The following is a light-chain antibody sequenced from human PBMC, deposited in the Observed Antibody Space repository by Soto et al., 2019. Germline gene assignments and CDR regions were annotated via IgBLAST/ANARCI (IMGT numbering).Light chain of an antibody. V-gene: IGKV3-11*01. CDR1: QSVSSY. Sequence: EIVLTQSPATLSLSPGERATLSCRASQSVSSYLLWYQQKPGQAPRLLIFDASNRATGIPARFSGSGSGTDFTLTISSLEPEDFAVYYCQHRSTWPLTFGGGTKVDIK. CDR2: DAS. J-gene: IGKJ4*01. CDR3: QHRSTWPLT.